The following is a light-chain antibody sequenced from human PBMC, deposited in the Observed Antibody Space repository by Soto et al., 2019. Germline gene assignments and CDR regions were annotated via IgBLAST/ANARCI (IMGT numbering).Light chain of an antibody. CDR1: QGISSW. Sequence: DIQMTQSPSSVSASVGDRVTITCRASQGISSWLARYQQKPGKAPKLLIYAASSLQRGVPSRFSGSGSGTDFTLTISRLQPEDFATYYCQQANSFPYDFGQGTKLEI. CDR2: AAS. CDR3: QQANSFPYD. V-gene: IGKV1-12*01. J-gene: IGKJ2*01.